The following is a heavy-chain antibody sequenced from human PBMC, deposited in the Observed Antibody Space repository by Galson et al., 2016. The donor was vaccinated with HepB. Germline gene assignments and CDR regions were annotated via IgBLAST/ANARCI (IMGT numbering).Heavy chain of an antibody. Sequence: ETLSLTCTVPGSSISSGFYWGWVRQPPGKGLEWIGRMHHSGITHYNPALMSRVTISVDTSKNQFSLRLNSVTAADTAMYYCARLEGGLIDYWGQGTLVTVSS. CDR3: ARLEGGLIDY. V-gene: IGHV4-38-2*02. CDR1: GSSISSGFY. D-gene: IGHD1-26*01. CDR2: MHHSGIT. J-gene: IGHJ4*02.